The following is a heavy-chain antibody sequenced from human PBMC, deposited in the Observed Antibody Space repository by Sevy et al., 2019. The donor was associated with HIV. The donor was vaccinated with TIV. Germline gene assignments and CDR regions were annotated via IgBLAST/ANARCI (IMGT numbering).Heavy chain of an antibody. CDR3: ARDTPLGFGELLFDY. CDR2: ISAYNGKT. V-gene: IGHV1-18*04. D-gene: IGHD3-10*01. CDR1: GYTFINYG. J-gene: IGHJ4*02. Sequence: ASVKVSCKASGYTFINYGFSWVRQAPGLGLEWMGWISAYNGKTKYAQKIQDRDTMTTDTSTSTAHMELRSLTIDDTAIYYCARDTPLGFGELLFDYWGQGTLVTVSS.